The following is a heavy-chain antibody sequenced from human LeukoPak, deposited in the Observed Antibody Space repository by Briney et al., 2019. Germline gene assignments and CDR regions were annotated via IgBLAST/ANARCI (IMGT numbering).Heavy chain of an antibody. J-gene: IGHJ4*02. Sequence: GGSLRLSCAASGFTFSSYWMTWVRQAPGKGLEWVANIKQDASERYYVDSVKGRFTISRDNARNSLYLQMNSLRAEDTAVYYCATPTAGTWHFDYWGQGTLVTVSS. CDR2: IKQDASER. CDR3: ATPTAGTWHFDY. V-gene: IGHV3-7*01. D-gene: IGHD1-1*01. CDR1: GFTFSSYW.